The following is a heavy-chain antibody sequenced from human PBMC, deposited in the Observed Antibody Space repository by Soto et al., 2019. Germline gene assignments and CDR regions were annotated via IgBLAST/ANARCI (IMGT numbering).Heavy chain of an antibody. Sequence: SETLSLTCAVSGGSISSSNWWSWVRQPPGKGLEWIGYIYYSGSTNYNPSLKSRVTISVDTSKNQFSLKLSSVTAADTAVYYCARVGLVPAAISPNYYYGMDVWGQGTTVTVSS. CDR2: IYYSGST. V-gene: IGHV4-4*02. D-gene: IGHD2-2*01. CDR3: ARVGLVPAAISPNYYYGMDV. CDR1: GGSISSSNW. J-gene: IGHJ6*02.